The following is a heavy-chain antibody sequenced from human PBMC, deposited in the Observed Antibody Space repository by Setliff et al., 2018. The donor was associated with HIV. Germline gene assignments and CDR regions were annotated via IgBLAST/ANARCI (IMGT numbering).Heavy chain of an antibody. Sequence: GESLRLSCTTSGFTFGDYAMTWVRQAPGKGLEWLGFIRRQTYGGKTEYAASVKGRCVISRDDSKSVAYLQMNNLKTEDSAVYYCARGFGFLDFWGQGTLVTVSS. CDR1: GFTFGDYA. CDR2: IRRQTYGGKT. CDR3: ARGFGFLDF. J-gene: IGHJ4*02. D-gene: IGHD3-16*01. V-gene: IGHV3-49*04.